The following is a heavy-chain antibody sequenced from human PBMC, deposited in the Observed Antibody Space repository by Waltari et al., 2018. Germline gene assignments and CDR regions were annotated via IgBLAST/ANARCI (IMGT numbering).Heavy chain of an antibody. Sequence: VQLQQWGAGLLKPSETLSLTCAVYGGSFRGYYWSWLGQPQGKGLEWIGEINHSGSTNYNPSLKSRVTISVDTSKNQFSLKLSSVTAADTAVYYCASPIGYCSGGSCRVGDYWGQGTLVTVSS. D-gene: IGHD2-15*01. J-gene: IGHJ4*02. CDR2: INHSGST. CDR3: ASPIGYCSGGSCRVGDY. CDR1: GGSFRGYY. V-gene: IGHV4-34*01.